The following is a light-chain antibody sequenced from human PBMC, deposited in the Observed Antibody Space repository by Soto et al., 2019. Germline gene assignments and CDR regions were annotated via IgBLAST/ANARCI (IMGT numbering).Light chain of an antibody. V-gene: IGKV3-11*01. CDR1: QSVRSN. Sequence: ETVLTQSPATLSLSPGERATLSCRASQSVRSNLAWNQHKPGQAPRLLIYDASNRATGIPGRFSGSGSGTDFTLTISNLEPEDFAVYYCQQRDNWPWTFGQGAKVEIK. CDR2: DAS. J-gene: IGKJ1*01. CDR3: QQRDNWPWT.